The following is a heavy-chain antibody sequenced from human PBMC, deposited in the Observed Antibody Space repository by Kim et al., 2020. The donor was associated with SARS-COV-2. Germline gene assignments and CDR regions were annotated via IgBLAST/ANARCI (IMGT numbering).Heavy chain of an antibody. V-gene: IGHV3-21*01. CDR2: ISSSSSYI. CDR1: GFTFSSYS. D-gene: IGHD3-9*01. J-gene: IGHJ4*02. Sequence: GGSLRLSCAASGFTFSSYSMNWVRQAPGKGLEWVSSISSSSSYIYYADSVKGRFTISRDNAKNSLYLQMNSLRAEDTAVYYCARDPLYYDILTGYYTPYYFDYWGQGTLVTVSS. CDR3: ARDPLYYDILTGYYTPYYFDY.